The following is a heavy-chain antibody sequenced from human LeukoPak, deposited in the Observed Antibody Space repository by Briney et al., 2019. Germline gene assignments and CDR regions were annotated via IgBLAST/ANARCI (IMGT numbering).Heavy chain of an antibody. J-gene: IGHJ4*02. Sequence: GGSLRLSCAASGFTFSSYGMHWVRQAPGKGLEWVAVISYDGGNKYYADSVKGRFTISRDNSKNTLYLQMNSLRAEDTAVYYCAKDSGVVITTTFDYWGQGTLVTVSS. CDR2: ISYDGGNK. V-gene: IGHV3-30*18. CDR3: AKDSGVVITTTFDY. CDR1: GFTFSSYG. D-gene: IGHD3-22*01.